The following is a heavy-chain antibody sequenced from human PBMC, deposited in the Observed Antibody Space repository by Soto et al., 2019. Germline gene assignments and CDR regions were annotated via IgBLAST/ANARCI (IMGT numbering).Heavy chain of an antibody. CDR3: ARGQHSSSWEDYYGMDV. J-gene: IGHJ6*02. V-gene: IGHV3-48*03. CDR1: GFTFSSYE. Sequence: EVQLVESGGGLVQPGGSLRLSCAASGFTFSSYEMNWVRQAPGKGLEWVSYISSSGSTIYYADSVKGRFTISRDNAKNSLYLQMNSLRAEDTAVYYCARGQHSSSWEDYYGMDVWGQGTTVTVSS. D-gene: IGHD6-13*01. CDR2: ISSSGSTI.